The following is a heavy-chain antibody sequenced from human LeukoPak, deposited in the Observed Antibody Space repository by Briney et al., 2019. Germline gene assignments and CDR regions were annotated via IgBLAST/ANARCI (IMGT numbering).Heavy chain of an antibody. CDR3: AKDPGASVSGFHMDV. D-gene: IGHD2-8*02. V-gene: IGHV3-30*02. CDR2: IWSDGNNR. J-gene: IGHJ6*03. CDR1: GFIFSKYA. Sequence: GGSLRLSCAASGFIFSKYAMTWVRQATGKGLEWVSFIWSDGNNRFYADSVKGRFTISRDNSKNMLYLQMDSLRPEDTAVYYCAKDPGASVSGFHMDVWGKGTTVIVSS.